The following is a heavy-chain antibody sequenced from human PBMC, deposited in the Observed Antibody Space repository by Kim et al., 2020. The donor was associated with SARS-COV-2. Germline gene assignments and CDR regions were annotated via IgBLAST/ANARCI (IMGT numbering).Heavy chain of an antibody. Sequence: SETLSLTCTVSGFSLSSDYWSWNRQPAGKGLEWIGRIYTSGRTNYNPSLQSRVTMSVDISKNQISLKLSSVTAADTAAFYCASALGHRGQRTLVTVSS. CDR2: IYTSGRT. CDR1: GFSLSSDY. J-gene: IGHJ4*02. D-gene: IGHD3-16*02. V-gene: IGHV4-4*07. CDR3: ASALGH.